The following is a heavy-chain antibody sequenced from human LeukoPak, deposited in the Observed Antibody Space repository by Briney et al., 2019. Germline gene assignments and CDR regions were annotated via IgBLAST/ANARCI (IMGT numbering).Heavy chain of an antibody. J-gene: IGHJ4*02. CDR2: ISDSGGYT. Sequence: PGGSLRLSCAASGFTFSSYGMSWVRQAPGKGLEWVSAISDSGGYTYYADSVKGRFTISRDNSKNTLYLQMNSLRAEDAAVYYCARSPPQLLWFGELVPPIFDYWGQGTLVTVSS. CDR1: GFTFSSYG. CDR3: ARSPPQLLWFGELVPPIFDY. D-gene: IGHD3-10*01. V-gene: IGHV3-23*01.